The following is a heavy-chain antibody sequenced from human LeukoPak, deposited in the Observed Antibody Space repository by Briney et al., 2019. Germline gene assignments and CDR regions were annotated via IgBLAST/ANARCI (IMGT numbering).Heavy chain of an antibody. CDR2: TRYDGNYV. J-gene: IGHJ6*03. D-gene: IGHD3-22*01. V-gene: IGHV3-30*02. CDR1: GLNFSTYG. CDR3: AKEDYFDRRGYYLSYSYYMDV. Sequence: GGALRLSCEASGLNFSTYGMHWGRQAPGKGLEWVGFTRYDGNYVKYADSVKGRVTISIDKSNKTLYLQMNSLRPADTAVYFCAKEDYFDRRGYYLSYSYYMDVWGKGATVVVSS.